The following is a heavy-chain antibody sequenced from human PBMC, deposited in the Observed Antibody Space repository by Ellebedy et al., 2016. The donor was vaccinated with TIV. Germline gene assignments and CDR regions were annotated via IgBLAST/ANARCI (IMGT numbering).Heavy chain of an antibody. CDR3: ATELVTAYYYYYYGMDV. J-gene: IGHJ6*02. CDR2: FDPEDGET. Sequence: AASVKVSCKVSGYTLTELSTHWVRQAPGKGLEWMGGFDPEDGETIYAQKFQGRVTMTEDTSTDTAYMELSSLRSEDTAVYYCATELVTAYYYYYYGMDVWGQGTTVTVSS. CDR1: GYTLTELS. D-gene: IGHD2-21*02. V-gene: IGHV1-24*01.